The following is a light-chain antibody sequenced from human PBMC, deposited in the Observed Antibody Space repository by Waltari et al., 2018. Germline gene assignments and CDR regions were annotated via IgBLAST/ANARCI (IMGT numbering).Light chain of an antibody. J-gene: IGKJ1*01. Sequence: DTQMTQSPSSLSALVGDTVPTTCQASQGIANNLNWYQWKPGKAPKLLIYRASSLQSGIPSRFRGSGSGTAFILTISSLQPEDFATYYCQQGSSYPRTFGQGTRVE. CDR1: QGIANN. V-gene: IGKV1-16*01. CDR2: RAS. CDR3: QQGSSYPRT.